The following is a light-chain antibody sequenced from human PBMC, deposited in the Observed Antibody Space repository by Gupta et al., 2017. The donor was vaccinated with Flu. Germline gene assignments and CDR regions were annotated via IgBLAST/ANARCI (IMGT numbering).Light chain of an antibody. J-gene: IGKJ1*01. V-gene: IGKV1-8*01. Sequence: AIRMTQSPSSFSASTGDRVTIACRASQGISTYLAWYQQKPGKAPKLLIYAASTLQSGVPSRFSGSGSGTDFTLTISSLQSEDFATYYCQQYYSNSWTFGQGTRVEIK. CDR1: QGISTY. CDR3: QQYYSNSWT. CDR2: AAS.